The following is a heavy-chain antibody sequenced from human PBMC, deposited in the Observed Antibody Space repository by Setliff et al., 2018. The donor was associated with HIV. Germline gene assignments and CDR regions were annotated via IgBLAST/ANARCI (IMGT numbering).Heavy chain of an antibody. CDR1: GYTFTSYF. CDR3: ASAGAWRRNALDI. CDR2: IDPNGGAT. J-gene: IGHJ3*02. D-gene: IGHD5-12*01. Sequence: ASVKVSCKAFGYTFTSYFLHWVRQAPGQGLEWLGIIDPNGGATNNAQKLQGRLTVTTDTSTGTLYMELSNLRSDDSAVYYCASAGAWRRNALDIWGQGTMVTVSS. V-gene: IGHV1-46*01.